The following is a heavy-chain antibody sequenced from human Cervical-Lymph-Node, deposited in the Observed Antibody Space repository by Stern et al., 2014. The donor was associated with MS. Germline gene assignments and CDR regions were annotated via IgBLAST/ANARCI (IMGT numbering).Heavy chain of an antibody. CDR2: INHSGST. Sequence: QVQLQQWGAGLLKPSETLSLTCAVYGGSFSGYYWSWIRQPPGKGLEWIGEINHSGSTNYNPSLKSRVTISVDTSKNQFSLKLSSVTAADTAVYYCARGPIAARPFDYWGQGTLFTVSS. CDR3: ARGPIAARPFDY. J-gene: IGHJ4*02. V-gene: IGHV4-34*01. D-gene: IGHD6-6*01. CDR1: GGSFSGYY.